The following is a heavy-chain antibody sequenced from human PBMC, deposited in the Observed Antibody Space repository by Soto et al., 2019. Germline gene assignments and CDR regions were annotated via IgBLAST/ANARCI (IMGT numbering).Heavy chain of an antibody. CDR3: ATTSGSFQY. D-gene: IGHD1-26*01. Sequence: SETLSLTCAVSGYSISSGYYWGWIRQPPGKGLEWIGSIYHSGRTYYNPSLKSRLTISLETSKNQFSLKLTSVTAADTALYFCATTSGSFQYWGQGTLVTVSS. V-gene: IGHV4-38-2*01. CDR2: IYHSGRT. CDR1: GYSISSGYY. J-gene: IGHJ4*02.